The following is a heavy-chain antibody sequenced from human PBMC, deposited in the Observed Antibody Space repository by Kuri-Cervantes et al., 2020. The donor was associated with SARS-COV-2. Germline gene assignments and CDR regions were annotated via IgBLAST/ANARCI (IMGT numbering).Heavy chain of an antibody. CDR3: IVVVPAAFDY. V-gene: IGHV3-48*01. J-gene: IGHJ4*02. CDR1: GLTFSSYS. Sequence: GGSLRLSCAASGLTFSSYSMNWVRQAPGKGLEWVSYISSSSSTIYYADSVKGRFTISRDNAKNSLYLQMNSLRAEDTAVYYCIVVVPAAFDYWGQGTLVTVSS. D-gene: IGHD2-2*01. CDR2: ISSSSSTI.